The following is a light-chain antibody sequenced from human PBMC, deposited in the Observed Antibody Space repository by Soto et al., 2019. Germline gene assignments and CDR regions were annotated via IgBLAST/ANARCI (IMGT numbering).Light chain of an antibody. J-gene: IGKJ5*01. CDR2: DAS. CDR3: QQYYSYPPIT. Sequence: DIHMTHSHSTLSASVGDRVTITWRASESIRSWLAWYQQKPGKAPKLLIYDASSLESGVPSRFSGSGSGTEFSLTISSLQPDDFATYYCQQYYSYPPITFGQGTRLEI. CDR1: ESIRSW. V-gene: IGKV1-5*01.